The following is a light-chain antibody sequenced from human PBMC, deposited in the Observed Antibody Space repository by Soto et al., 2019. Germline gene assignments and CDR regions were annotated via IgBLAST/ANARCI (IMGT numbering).Light chain of an antibody. CDR2: GAS. V-gene: IGKV3D-20*02. J-gene: IGKJ5*01. CDR3: QQRSNWPPIT. CDR1: QSVSNNY. Sequence: VLTQSPGTLSLSPGERATLSCRASQSVSNNYLAWYQQKPGQAPRLLIYGASSRATGIPDRFSGSGSGTDFTLTIARLEPEDFAVYYCQQRSNWPPITFGQGTRLEIK.